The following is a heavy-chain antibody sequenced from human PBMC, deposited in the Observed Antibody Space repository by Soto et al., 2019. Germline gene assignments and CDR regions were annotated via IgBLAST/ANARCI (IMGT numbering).Heavy chain of an antibody. Sequence: SETLSLTCAVSGGSISSGGYYWSWIRQPPGKGLEWIGYIYYSGSTNYNPSLKSRVTISVDTSKNQFSLKLSSVTAADTAVYYCARRYCSGGSCYFDYWGQGTLVTVSS. CDR1: GGSISSGGYY. V-gene: IGHV4-61*08. CDR3: ARRYCSGGSCYFDY. D-gene: IGHD2-15*01. J-gene: IGHJ4*02. CDR2: IYYSGST.